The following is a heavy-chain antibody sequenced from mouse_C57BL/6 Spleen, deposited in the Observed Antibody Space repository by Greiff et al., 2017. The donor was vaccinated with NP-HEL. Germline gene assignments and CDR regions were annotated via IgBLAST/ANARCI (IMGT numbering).Heavy chain of an antibody. D-gene: IGHD1-1*01. CDR1: GFNIKDYY. V-gene: IGHV14-1*01. J-gene: IGHJ3*01. CDR3: TTDYYGSSVAY. Sequence: EVQLQESGAELVRPGASVKLSCTASGFNIKDYYMHWVKQRPELGLEWIGRIDPEDGDTEYAPKFQGKATMTADTSSNTAYLQLSSLTSEDTAVYYCTTDYYGSSVAYWGQGTLVTVSA. CDR2: IDPEDGDT.